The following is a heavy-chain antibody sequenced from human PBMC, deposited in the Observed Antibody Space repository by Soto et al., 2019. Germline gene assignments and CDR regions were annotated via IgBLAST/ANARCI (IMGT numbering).Heavy chain of an antibody. V-gene: IGHV3-21*01. J-gene: IGHJ4*02. CDR1: GFTFSSYS. D-gene: IGHD3-16*02. CDR3: ARGAEYDYVWVGYRYDY. Sequence: GGSLRLSCAASGFTFSSYSMNWVRQAPGKGLEWVSSISSSSSYIYYADSVKGRFTISRDNAKNSLYLQMNSLRAEDTAVYYCARGAEYDYVWVGYRYDYWGQGTLVTVSS. CDR2: ISSSSSYI.